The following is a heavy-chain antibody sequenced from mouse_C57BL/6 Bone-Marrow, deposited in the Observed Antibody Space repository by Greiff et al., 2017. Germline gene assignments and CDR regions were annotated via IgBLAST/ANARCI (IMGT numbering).Heavy chain of an antibody. D-gene: IGHD1-1*01. Sequence: EVHLVESGGGLVQPGGSLKLSCAASGFTFSDYYMYWVRQTPEKRLEWVAYISNGGGSTYYPDTVKGRFTISRDNAKNTLYLQMSRLRSEDAEMYYCARQRGVATGGVYNYAMEYWGKGTSVTVSS. V-gene: IGHV5-12*01. CDR2: ISNGGGST. J-gene: IGHJ4*01. CDR1: GFTFSDYY. CDR3: ARQRGVATGGVYNYAMEY.